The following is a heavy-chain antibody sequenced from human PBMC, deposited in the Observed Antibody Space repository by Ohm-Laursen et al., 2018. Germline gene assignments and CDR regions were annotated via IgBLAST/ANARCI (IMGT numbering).Heavy chain of an antibody. CDR3: AKESIAVADNYFDY. J-gene: IGHJ4*02. Sequence: SLRLSCTASGFTLCSYAMSWVRQAPGKGLEWVSGISASERITKNADSVKGRFTISRDNSKNTLYLQMNSLRAEDTAVYYCAKESIAVADNYFDYWGQGTLVTVSS. CDR2: ISASERIT. V-gene: IGHV3-23*01. D-gene: IGHD6-19*01. CDR1: GFTLCSYA.